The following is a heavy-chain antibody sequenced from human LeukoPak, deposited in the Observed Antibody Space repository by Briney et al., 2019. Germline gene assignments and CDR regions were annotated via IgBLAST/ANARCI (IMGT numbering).Heavy chain of an antibody. CDR3: ERDPAPYYDFWSGHSLFDY. J-gene: IGHJ4*02. V-gene: IGHV3-74*01. D-gene: IGHD3-3*01. CDR2: INSYGSST. CDR1: GFTFSSYW. Sequence: GGSLRLSCAASGFTFSSYWMHWVRQAPGKGLVWVSRINSYGSSTSYADSVKGRFTISRDNAKNTLYLQMNSLRAEDTAVYSCERDPAPYYDFWSGHSLFDYWGRGTLVTVSS.